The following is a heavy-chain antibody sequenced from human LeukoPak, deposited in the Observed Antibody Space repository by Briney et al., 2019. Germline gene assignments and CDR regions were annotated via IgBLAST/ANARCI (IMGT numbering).Heavy chain of an antibody. CDR2: ISAYNGNT. CDR1: GYTFTSYG. V-gene: IGHV1-18*01. Sequence: ASVKVSCKASGYTFTSYGISWVRQAPGQGLEWMGWISAYNGNTNYAQKFQGRVTITADESTSTAYMELSSLRSEDTAVYYCAAPRRSSRDHDSGGLDSWGQGTLVTVSS. J-gene: IGHJ4*02. D-gene: IGHD3-10*01. CDR3: AAPRRSSRDHDSGGLDS.